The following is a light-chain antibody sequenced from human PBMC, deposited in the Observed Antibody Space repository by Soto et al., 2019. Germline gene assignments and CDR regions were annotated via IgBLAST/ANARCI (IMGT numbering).Light chain of an antibody. Sequence: QSALAQPASVSGSLGQSITISCTGTSTDVGGYNYVSWYQQHPGKAPKLMIYEVSNRPSGVSNRLSGSKSGNTASLTISGLQAEDEADYYCSSFTSSSTQVLGGGTKVTVL. CDR2: EVS. CDR1: STDVGGYNY. J-gene: IGLJ3*02. CDR3: SSFTSSSTQV. V-gene: IGLV2-14*01.